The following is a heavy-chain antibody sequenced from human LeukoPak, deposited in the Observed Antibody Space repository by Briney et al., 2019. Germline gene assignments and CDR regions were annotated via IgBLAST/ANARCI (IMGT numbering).Heavy chain of an antibody. CDR3: ARKRMVRDPYGMDV. D-gene: IGHD3-10*01. V-gene: IGHV4-39*07. J-gene: IGHJ6*02. Sequence: KASETLSLTCIVSGGSISTNTYYWGWIRLPPGKGLEWIGEIHHRGTTYYNPSLKSRVTISVDTSKNQFSLKLSSVTAADTAVYYCARKRMVRDPYGMDVWGQGTTVTVSS. CDR1: GGSISTNTYY. CDR2: IHHRGTT.